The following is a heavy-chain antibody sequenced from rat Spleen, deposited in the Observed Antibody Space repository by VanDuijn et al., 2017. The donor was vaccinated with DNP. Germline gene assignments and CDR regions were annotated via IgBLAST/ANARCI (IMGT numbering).Heavy chain of an antibody. Sequence: EVQLQESGPGLVKPSQSLSLTCSVTGYSITNDYRWNWIRKFPGNKLEWMGYINSAGSTNYNPSLKSRFSITRDTSKNQFFLQVNSMTPGDTATYYCASTQFSGDVNWFAYWGQGTLVTVSS. CDR2: INSAGST. J-gene: IGHJ3*01. CDR3: ASTQFSGDVNWFAY. D-gene: IGHD1-1*01. CDR1: GYSITNDYR. V-gene: IGHV3-3*01.